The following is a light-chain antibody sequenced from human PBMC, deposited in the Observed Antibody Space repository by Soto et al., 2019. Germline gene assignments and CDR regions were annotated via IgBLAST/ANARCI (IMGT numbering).Light chain of an antibody. CDR3: QQRSNWPVT. Sequence: EIVLTQSPATLSLSPGERATLSCRASQTVGTYLAWYQQKPGQAPRLLIYDASNRATGIPARFSGSGSGTDFTLTIRSLEPEDFAVYYCQQRSNWPVTYGQETRLEI. V-gene: IGKV3-11*01. J-gene: IGKJ5*01. CDR1: QTVGTY. CDR2: DAS.